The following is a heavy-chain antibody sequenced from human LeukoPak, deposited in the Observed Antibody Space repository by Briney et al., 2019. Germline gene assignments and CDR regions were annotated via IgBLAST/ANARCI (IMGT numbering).Heavy chain of an antibody. J-gene: IGHJ4*02. CDR3: AKDLAYGEYFDY. Sequence: GGSLRLSCAASGFTFSSYSMNWVRQAPGKGLEWVSSISSSSSYIYYADSVKGRFTISRDNSKNTLYLQMNSLRAEDTAVYYCAKDLAYGEYFDYWGQGTLVTVSS. CDR2: ISSSSSYI. D-gene: IGHD4-17*01. CDR1: GFTFSSYS. V-gene: IGHV3-21*04.